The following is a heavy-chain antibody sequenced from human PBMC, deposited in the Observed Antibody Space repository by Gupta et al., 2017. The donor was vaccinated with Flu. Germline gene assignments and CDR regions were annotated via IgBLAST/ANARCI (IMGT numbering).Heavy chain of an antibody. D-gene: IGHD3-3*01. V-gene: IGHV3-20*01. CDR3: AREGQANYDFWSGYYAYYYYYMDV. CDR2: INWNGGST. Sequence: GINWNGGSTGYADSVKGRFTISRDNAKNSLYLQMNSLRAEDTALYHCAREGQANYDFWSGYYAYYYYYMDVWGKGTTVTVSS. J-gene: IGHJ6*03.